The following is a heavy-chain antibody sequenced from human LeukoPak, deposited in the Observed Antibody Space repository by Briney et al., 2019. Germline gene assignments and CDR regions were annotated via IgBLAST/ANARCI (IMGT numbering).Heavy chain of an antibody. CDR2: MNPNSGDS. J-gene: IGHJ4*02. CDR3: ARRYCISTGCSAFDY. Sequence: ASVKVSCKASGYTFTNYDINWVRQATGQGLEWMGWMNPNSGDSHSVDKFQGRVPMTRDTSIRTAYMELSGLRSDDTAVYYCARRYCISTGCSAFDYWGPGTPVTVSS. D-gene: IGHD2-2*01. CDR1: GYTFTNYD. V-gene: IGHV1-8*01.